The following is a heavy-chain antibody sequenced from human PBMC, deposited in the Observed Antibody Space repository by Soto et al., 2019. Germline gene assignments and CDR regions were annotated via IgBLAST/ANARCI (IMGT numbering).Heavy chain of an antibody. Sequence: EGQLVESGGGLVQPGGSLRLSCAASGLTFISYWMHWVRQAPGKGLVWVSRISTDGSVTTYADSVKGRFTISRDNAKNTLYLQMNSLRTEDTAVYYGARAPYRSGWWGFDYWGHAPLVPAS. D-gene: IGHD6-19*01. CDR2: ISTDGSVT. V-gene: IGHV3-74*01. CDR3: ARAPYRSGWWGFDY. CDR1: GLTFISYW. J-gene: IGHJ4*01.